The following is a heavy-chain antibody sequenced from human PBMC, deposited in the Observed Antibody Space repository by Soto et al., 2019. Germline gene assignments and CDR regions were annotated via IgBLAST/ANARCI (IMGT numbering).Heavy chain of an antibody. CDR2: AYYRSRWLY. V-gene: IGHV6-1*01. D-gene: IGHD1-26*01. CDR3: ARDPPYLNSGFDC. CDR1: GDSVSNNGAT. J-gene: IGHJ4*02. Sequence: PLQTLSLTCGICGDSVSNNGATWNWIRQSPSRGLEWLGRAYYRSRWLYDYATSVSGRISINPHTSNNQVSQQLNFVTPEGTAVYYCARDPPYLNSGFDCWGQGTRVTVAS.